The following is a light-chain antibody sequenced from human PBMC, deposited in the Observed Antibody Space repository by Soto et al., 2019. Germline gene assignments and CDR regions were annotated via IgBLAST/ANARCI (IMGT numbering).Light chain of an antibody. CDR1: QSVSSY. CDR3: QQRSKRPIR. J-gene: IGKJ5*01. CDR2: DAS. V-gene: IGKV3-11*01. Sequence: VVTQSLSPVSRSPRERAPLPCRASQSVSSYLAWYQQKPGQAPRLLIYDASNRATGIPARFSGSGSGTDFTLTISSLEPEDFAVYYCQQRSKRPIRFGQGTRLEIK.